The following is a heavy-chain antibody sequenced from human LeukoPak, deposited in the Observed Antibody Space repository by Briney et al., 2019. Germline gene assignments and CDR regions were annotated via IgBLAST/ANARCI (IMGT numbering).Heavy chain of an antibody. CDR3: ATIAVAGTKWFDP. D-gene: IGHD6-19*01. CDR1: DGSFSGYY. V-gene: IGHV4-34*01. J-gene: IGHJ5*02. Sequence: SETLSLTCAVYDGSFSGYYWSWIRQPPGKGLEWIGEINHSGSTNYNPSLKSRVTISVDTSKNQCSLKLSSVTAADTAVYYCATIAVAGTKWFDPWGQGTLVTVSS. CDR2: INHSGST.